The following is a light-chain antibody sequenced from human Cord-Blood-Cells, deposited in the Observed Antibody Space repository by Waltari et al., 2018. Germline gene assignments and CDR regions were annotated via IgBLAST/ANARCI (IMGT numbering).Light chain of an antibody. J-gene: IGKJ4*02. CDR1: QSVSSSY. Sequence: ETVLTQSPGTLSLSPGERATLSCRASQSVSSSYLAWYQQKPGQAPRLLIWGAAVRAAGSPDRFRGRGSGTDFTGTISGLGRGDCAVYYCQQDGSLPKLTCGGGTKVEIK. V-gene: IGKV3-20*01. CDR2: GAA. CDR3: QQDGSLPKLT.